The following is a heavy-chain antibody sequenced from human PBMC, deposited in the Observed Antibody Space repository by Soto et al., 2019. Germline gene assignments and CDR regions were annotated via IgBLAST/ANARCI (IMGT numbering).Heavy chain of an antibody. Sequence: QLQLQESGPGLVKPSESLFLMCTVSGVSLNNGAYYWGWVRQPPGMGLEWVGSISYIGTTYYNPSLKSRVPISVDASKNQFSLTRASVTAADTAMYYCVRQDGDNWFDSWGQGALVTFSS. CDR2: ISYIGTT. V-gene: IGHV4-39*01. CDR1: GVSLNNGAYY. J-gene: IGHJ5*01. D-gene: IGHD4-17*01. CDR3: VRQDGDNWFDS.